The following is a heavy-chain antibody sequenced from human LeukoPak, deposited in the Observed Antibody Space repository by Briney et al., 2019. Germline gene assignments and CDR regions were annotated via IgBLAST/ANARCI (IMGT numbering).Heavy chain of an antibody. Sequence: PSETLPLTCTVSGGSISSYYWSWIRQPPGKGLEWIGYIYYSGSTNYNPSLKSRVTISVDTSKNQFSLKLSSVTAADTAVYYCAREVLVGATSWFDPWGQGTLVTVSS. D-gene: IGHD1-26*01. CDR3: AREVLVGATSWFDP. CDR2: IYYSGST. CDR1: GGSISSYY. V-gene: IGHV4-59*01. J-gene: IGHJ5*02.